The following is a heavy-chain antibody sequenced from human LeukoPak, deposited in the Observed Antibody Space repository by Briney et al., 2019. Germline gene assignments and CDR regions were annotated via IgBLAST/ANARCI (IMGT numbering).Heavy chain of an antibody. V-gene: IGHV6-1*01. CDR3: ARGSYTSTWF. CDR1: GDSVSSNSAA. Sequence: SQTLSLTCAISGDSVSSNSAAWSWIRQSPGRGLEWLGRTYYRSKWYNEYAESVKSRITINPDTSKNQFSLQLNSVTPEDTAVYYCARGSYTSTWFWGQGTLVTVSS. D-gene: IGHD6-13*01. J-gene: IGHJ4*02. CDR2: TYYRSKWYN.